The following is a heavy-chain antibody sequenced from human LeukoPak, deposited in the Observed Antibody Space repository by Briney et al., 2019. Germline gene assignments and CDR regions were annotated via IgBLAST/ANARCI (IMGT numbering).Heavy chain of an antibody. CDR3: ARGNSPEHCTSTSCRNYHYFYGMDV. V-gene: IGHV1-69*04. CDR1: GGTFFIFA. D-gene: IGHD2-2*01. CDR2: ITPIVGRA. J-gene: IGHJ6*02. Sequence: ASVKVSSKASGGTFFIFAISWVRQAPGQGLGWMGRITPIVGRADYAQKFQGRVTITADTSTSTAYMQLNSLGFEDTAMYFCARGNSPEHCTSTSCRNYHYFYGMDVWGQGTTVTVSS.